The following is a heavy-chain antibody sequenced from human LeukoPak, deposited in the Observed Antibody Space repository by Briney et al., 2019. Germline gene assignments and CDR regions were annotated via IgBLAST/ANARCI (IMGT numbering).Heavy chain of an antibody. J-gene: IGHJ4*02. CDR3: ARGLSRTRREPDY. Sequence: ASETLSLTCSVSGDSISYFYWSWIRQPPGKGLEWIGYIDYSGGTSYNPSLKSRVTISIDTSKNQFSLRLSSVAAADTAVYFCARGLSRTRREPDYWGQGILVTVSS. CDR2: IDYSGGT. V-gene: IGHV4-59*01. D-gene: IGHD1-26*01. CDR1: GDSISYFY.